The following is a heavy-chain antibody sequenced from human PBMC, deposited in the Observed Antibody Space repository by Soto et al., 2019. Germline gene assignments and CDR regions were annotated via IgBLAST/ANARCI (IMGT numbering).Heavy chain of an antibody. V-gene: IGHV2-5*02. CDR1: GFSLSTSGVG. D-gene: IGHD3-22*01. CDR3: ARPRYYDISGYHRGNFDY. CDR2: IYWDDDK. J-gene: IGHJ4*02. Sequence: QITLKESGPPLVKPTQTLTLTCTFSGFSLSTSGVGVGWIRQPPGKALEWLALIYWDDDKRYSPSLKSRLTTPKTTSKTQVVLTKTNMDPVDTPTYYCARPRYYDISGYHRGNFDYGAKETLVPVS.